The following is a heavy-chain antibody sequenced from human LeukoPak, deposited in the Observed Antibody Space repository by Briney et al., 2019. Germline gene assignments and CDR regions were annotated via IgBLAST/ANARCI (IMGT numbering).Heavy chain of an antibody. V-gene: IGHV4-34*01. D-gene: IGHD5-18*01. CDR2: INHSGST. CDR1: GGSFSGYY. CDR3: ARRIQLEDPYFDY. Sequence: SETLSLTCAVYGGSFSGYYWSWIRQPPGKGLEWIGEINHSGSTNYNPSLKSRVTISVDTSKNQFSLKLSSVTAADTAVYYCARRIQLEDPYFDYWGQGTLVTVSS. J-gene: IGHJ4*02.